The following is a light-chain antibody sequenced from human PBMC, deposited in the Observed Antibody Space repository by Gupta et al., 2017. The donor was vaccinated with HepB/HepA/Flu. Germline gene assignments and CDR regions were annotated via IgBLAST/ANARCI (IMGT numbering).Light chain of an antibody. Sequence: QSALTQPASVSGSPGQSITISCTGISNDIGDYNYVSWYRQHPGEAPELIIYDVSNRPSGVSNRSSGSKSGTTASLTISGLQADDEADYYCSSYAVSTTLVLFGGGTKLTVL. V-gene: IGLV2-14*03. CDR1: SNDIGDYNY. CDR3: SSYAVSTTLVL. J-gene: IGLJ3*02. CDR2: DVS.